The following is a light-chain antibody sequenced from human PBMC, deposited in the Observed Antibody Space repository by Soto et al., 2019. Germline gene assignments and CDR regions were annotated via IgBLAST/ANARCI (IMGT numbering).Light chain of an antibody. Sequence: DIVMTQSPGSLALSLGERATINCRSSQSVLYSSNNKDSIAWYQQKPGQPPRLLIYWASTRESGVPDRFSGSGSGTDFTLTISSLQAEDVAVYYCQQYLDLLTFGGGTKVEIK. J-gene: IGKJ4*01. V-gene: IGKV4-1*01. CDR2: WAS. CDR3: QQYLDLLT. CDR1: QSVLYSSNNKDS.